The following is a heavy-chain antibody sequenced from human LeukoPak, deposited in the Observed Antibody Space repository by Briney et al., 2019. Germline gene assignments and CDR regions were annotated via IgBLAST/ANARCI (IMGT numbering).Heavy chain of an antibody. Sequence: KPSETLSLTCTVSGGSISSSSYYWGWIRQPPGKGLEWIGSIYHSGSTYYNPSLKSRVTISVDTSKNQFSLKLSSVTAADTAVYYCATDSEDYYYYYMDVWGKGTTVTVSS. CDR3: ATDSEDYYYYYMDV. CDR2: IYHSGST. V-gene: IGHV4-39*01. CDR1: GGSISSSSYY. J-gene: IGHJ6*03.